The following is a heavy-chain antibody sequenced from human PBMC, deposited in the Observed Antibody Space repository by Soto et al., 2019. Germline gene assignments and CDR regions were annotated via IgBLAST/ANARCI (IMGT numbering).Heavy chain of an antibody. Sequence: QVQLVQSGAEVKKPGSSVKVSCKASGGTFSSYTISWVRQAPGQGLEWMGRIIPILGIANYAQKFQGRVTITADKSTSTAYMELRSLRSEDTAVYYCARVGYCSGGSCKQYYYYYMDVWGKGTTVTVSS. CDR2: IIPILGIA. CDR1: GGTFSSYT. CDR3: ARVGYCSGGSCKQYYYYYMDV. J-gene: IGHJ6*03. V-gene: IGHV1-69*02. D-gene: IGHD2-15*01.